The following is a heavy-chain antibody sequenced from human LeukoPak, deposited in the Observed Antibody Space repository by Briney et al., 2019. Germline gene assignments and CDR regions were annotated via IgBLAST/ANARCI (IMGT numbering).Heavy chain of an antibody. V-gene: IGHV3-11*04. Sequence: GGSLRLSCAASGFTFSDYYMTWVRQAPGKGLEWLSYISSSSNTIYYADSVKGRLTVSRDNAKNSPFLQMTHLRAEDTAVYYCARRAMGATSFDYWGQGTLVTVSS. CDR1: GFTFSDYY. J-gene: IGHJ4*02. CDR2: ISSSSNTI. CDR3: ARRAMGATSFDY. D-gene: IGHD1-26*01.